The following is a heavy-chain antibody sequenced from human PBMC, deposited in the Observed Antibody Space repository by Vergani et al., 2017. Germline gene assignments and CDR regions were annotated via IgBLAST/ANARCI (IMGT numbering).Heavy chain of an antibody. D-gene: IGHD5-24*01. V-gene: IGHV3-23*01. CDR3: AKSEWLQHYGADYFDS. Sequence: EVQLLESGGRLVQPGGSLRLSCVASGFAFSRYAMSWVRQAPGKGLEWVSGLTASGSGISYADSVRGRFTISRDNSKNTLFLQMDSLRAEDTAVYYCAKSEWLQHYGADYFDSWGEGVLVTVSS. CDR1: GFAFSRYA. CDR2: LTASGSGI. J-gene: IGHJ4*02.